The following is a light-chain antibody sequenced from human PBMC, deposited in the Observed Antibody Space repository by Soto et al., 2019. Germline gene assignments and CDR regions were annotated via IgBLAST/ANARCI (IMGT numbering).Light chain of an antibody. Sequence: IVLTQSPATLSLSPGERATLSCRARQSVSSDLAWYQQKPGQAPRLLIYDASNRATGIPARFSGSGSGTDFTLTISSLEPEDFAVYYCHQRTNWPPETFGQGTRLEIK. CDR2: DAS. CDR1: QSVSSD. J-gene: IGKJ5*01. CDR3: HQRTNWPPET. V-gene: IGKV3-11*01.